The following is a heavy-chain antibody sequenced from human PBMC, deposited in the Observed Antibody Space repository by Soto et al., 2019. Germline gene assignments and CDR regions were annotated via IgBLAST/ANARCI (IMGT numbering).Heavy chain of an antibody. Sequence: GGSLRLSCAASGFNFGVFGMHWVRQAPGKGLEWLSVLSYEGSEEYYADSVRGRFTISRDNSKNTLFLQMDSLRVDDTGVYYCALTRRSSLPEVAGPGFEYWGQGTLVTVSS. CDR2: LSYEGSEE. J-gene: IGHJ4*02. D-gene: IGHD6-19*01. CDR1: GFNFGVFG. V-gene: IGHV3-30*03. CDR3: ALTRRSSLPEVAGPGFEY.